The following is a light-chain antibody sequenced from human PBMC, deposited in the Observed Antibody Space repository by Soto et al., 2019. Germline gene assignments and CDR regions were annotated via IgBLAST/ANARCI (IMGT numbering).Light chain of an antibody. J-gene: IGKJ4*02. Sequence: EIEMTQSPCTLSVSPGDRATISCRASQDVSSNYFAWYQQKPGQAPLLLIYGASSRTSGIPERFSGSGSGTDFTLTISSLEPEDFAAYYCQQYYSSPRTFGEGTKVEIK. CDR1: QDVSSNY. V-gene: IGKV3-20*01. CDR3: QQYYSSPRT. CDR2: GAS.